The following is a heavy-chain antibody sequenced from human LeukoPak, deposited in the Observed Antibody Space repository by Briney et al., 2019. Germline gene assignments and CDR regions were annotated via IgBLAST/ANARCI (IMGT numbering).Heavy chain of an antibody. CDR1: GFTFNNYW. J-gene: IGHJ4*02. CDR3: ARDSGRRGDY. Sequence: PGGSLRLSCAASGFTFNNYWMTWVRQAPGKGLAWVANINHDGSEQFYVDSVKGRFTISRDNTDNSLYLQMNNLRAEDTALYFCARDSGRRGDYWAQGILVTVSS. V-gene: IGHV3-7*04. CDR2: INHDGSEQ. D-gene: IGHD6-25*01.